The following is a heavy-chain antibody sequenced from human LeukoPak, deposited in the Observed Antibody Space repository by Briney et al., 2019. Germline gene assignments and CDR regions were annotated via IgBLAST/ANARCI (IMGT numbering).Heavy chain of an antibody. CDR2: IYIGGST. CDR3: ARDAYGSWDFDS. D-gene: IGHD4-17*01. V-gene: IGHV3-66*01. J-gene: IGHJ4*02. Sequence: GGSLRLSCAASGFTVSSNYMNWVRQAPGKGLEWVSVIYIGGSTYYADSVKGRFTISRDNSKNTLYLQMNSLRAEDTAVYYCARDAYGSWDFDSWGQGTLVTVSS. CDR1: GFTVSSNY.